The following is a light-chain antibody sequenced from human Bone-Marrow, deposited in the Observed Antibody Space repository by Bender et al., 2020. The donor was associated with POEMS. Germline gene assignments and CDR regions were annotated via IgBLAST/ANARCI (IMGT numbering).Light chain of an antibody. CDR2: KDS. Sequence: SYELTQTPSVSVSPGQTARIICSGDALSKQYSYWYQQKPGQAPLLLMYKDSERASRIPERFSGSSSGTTVTLTISGVQAEDEADYYCQSADSSGTVVVFGGGTKVTVL. CDR1: ALSKQY. J-gene: IGLJ2*01. CDR3: QSADSSGTVVV. V-gene: IGLV3-25*03.